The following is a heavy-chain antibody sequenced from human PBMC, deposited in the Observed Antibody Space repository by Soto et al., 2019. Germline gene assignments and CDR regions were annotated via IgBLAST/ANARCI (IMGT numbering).Heavy chain of an antibody. CDR1: GYSFTIYW. D-gene: IGHD3-22*01. CDR2: IYPGDSDT. Sequence: GESLKISCMGSGYSFTIYWIGWVRQMPGKGLEWMGIIYPGDSDTRYSPSFQGQVTISADKSISTAYLQWSSLKASDTAMYYCXRLGYYDSSGFLSGMDVWGQGTTVTVSS. CDR3: XRLGYYDSSGFLSGMDV. J-gene: IGHJ6*02. V-gene: IGHV5-51*01.